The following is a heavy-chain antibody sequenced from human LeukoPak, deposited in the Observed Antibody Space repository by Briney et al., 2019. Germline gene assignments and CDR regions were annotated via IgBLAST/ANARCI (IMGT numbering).Heavy chain of an antibody. CDR2: INPSISSR. J-gene: IGHJ4*02. CDR3: ARSGMWFSTND. Sequence: GASVTVSCTASGYTVTNYYMHWVRQAPGQGLEWMGMINPSISSRTYAQKFQGRVTVTSDTSTSTVYMEVSSLRSEDTAIYYCARSGMWFSTNDWGQGTLVTVSS. CDR1: GYTVTNYY. D-gene: IGHD2-21*01. V-gene: IGHV1-46*01.